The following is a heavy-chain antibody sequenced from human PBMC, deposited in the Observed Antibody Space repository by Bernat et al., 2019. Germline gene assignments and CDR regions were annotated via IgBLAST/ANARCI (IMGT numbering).Heavy chain of an antibody. CDR2: ITSTSSYI. CDR3: ARERSSSSHSDY. J-gene: IGHJ4*02. D-gene: IGHD6-6*01. V-gene: IGHV3-21*01. CDR1: GFTFSSYS. Sequence: EVQLVESGGGLVKPGGSLRLSCAASGFTFSSYSMNRVRQAPGKGLEWVSSITSTSSYIYYADSVKGRFTISRDNAKNSLYLQMNSLSAEDTAVYYCARERSSSSHSDYWGQGTLVTVSS.